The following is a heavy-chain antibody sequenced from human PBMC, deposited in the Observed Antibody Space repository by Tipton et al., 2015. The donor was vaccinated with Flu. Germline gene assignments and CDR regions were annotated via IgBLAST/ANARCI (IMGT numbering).Heavy chain of an antibody. CDR3: ARGGEGYCSDGICYGPARLFEF. V-gene: IGHV4-59*01. CDR1: GDSISSYY. J-gene: IGHJ4*02. Sequence: TLSLTCTVSGDSISSYYWSWIRQPPGKGLEWIGYMYYSGSTKYNPSLKSRVTISIDTSKNQFSLKLTSVTVADTAVYYCARGGEGYCSDGICYGPARLFEFWGRGTLVTVSS. CDR2: MYYSGST. D-gene: IGHD2-8*01.